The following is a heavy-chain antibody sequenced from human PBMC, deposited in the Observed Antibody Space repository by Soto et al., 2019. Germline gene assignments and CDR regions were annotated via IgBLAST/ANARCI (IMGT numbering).Heavy chain of an antibody. Sequence: GSLRLSCAASGFTFSSYWMSWVRQAPGKGLEWVANIKQDGSEKYYVDSVKGRFTISRDNAKNSLYLQMNSLRAEDTAVYYCARDRHFVYDYVWGSSHWFDPWGQGTLVTVSS. V-gene: IGHV3-7*01. J-gene: IGHJ5*02. CDR2: IKQDGSEK. CDR3: ARDRHFVYDYVWGSSHWFDP. D-gene: IGHD3-16*01. CDR1: GFTFSSYW.